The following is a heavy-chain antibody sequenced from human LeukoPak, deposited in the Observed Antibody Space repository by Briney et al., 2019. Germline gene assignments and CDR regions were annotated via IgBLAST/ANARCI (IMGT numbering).Heavy chain of an antibody. CDR3: AKASSHPSNVLRFLEWLLNPPDY. CDR1: GYTFTGYY. V-gene: IGHV1-2*02. Sequence: ASVKVSCKASGYTFTGYYMHWVRQAPGQGLEWMGWINPNSGGTNYAQKFQGRVTMTRDTSISTAYMELSRLRSDDTAVYYCAKASSHPSNVLRFLEWLLNPPDYWGQGTLVTVSS. CDR2: INPNSGGT. J-gene: IGHJ4*02. D-gene: IGHD3-3*01.